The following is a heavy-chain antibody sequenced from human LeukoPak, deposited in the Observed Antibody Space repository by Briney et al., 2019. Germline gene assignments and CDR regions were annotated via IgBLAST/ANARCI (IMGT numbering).Heavy chain of an antibody. CDR2: IYYSGST. CDR3: ARHREFSSSGNYFDY. CDR1: RGSISSNY. D-gene: IGHD6-6*01. Sequence: SETLSLTCSVSRGSISSNYWSWIRQPPGKPLEWIGYIYYSGSTTYNPSLKSRVTISLDTSKNQFSLKLRSVTAADTAVYYCARHREFSSSGNYFDYWGQGTLVTVYS. J-gene: IGHJ4*02. V-gene: IGHV4-59*08.